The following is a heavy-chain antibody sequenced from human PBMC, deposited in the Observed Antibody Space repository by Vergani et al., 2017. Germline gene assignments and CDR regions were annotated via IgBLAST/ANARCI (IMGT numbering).Heavy chain of an antibody. D-gene: IGHD6-13*01. CDR2: IDYSGST. V-gene: IGHV4-39*01. J-gene: IGHJ4*02. CDR1: GGSISSSSYY. CDR3: ARRAGIAAAGFDY. Sequence: QLQLQESGPGLVKPSETLSLTCTVSGGSISSSSYYWGWIRQPPGKGLEWMGSIDYSGSTYYNPSLKSRVTISVDTSKNQFSLKLSSVTAADTAVYYCARRAGIAAAGFDYWGQGTLVTVSS.